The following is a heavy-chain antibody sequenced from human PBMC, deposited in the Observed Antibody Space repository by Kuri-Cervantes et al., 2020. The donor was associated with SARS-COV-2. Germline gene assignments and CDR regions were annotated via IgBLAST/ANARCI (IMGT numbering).Heavy chain of an antibody. CDR2: INHSGST. Sequence: GSLRLSCAVYGGSFSGYYWSWIRQPPGKGLEWIGEINHSGSTNYNPSLKSRVTISVDTSKNQFSLKLSSVTAADTAVYYCARDPSGYSYGIYYYGMDVWGQGTTVTVSS. V-gene: IGHV4-34*01. J-gene: IGHJ6*02. D-gene: IGHD5-18*01. CDR1: GGSFSGYY. CDR3: ARDPSGYSYGIYYYGMDV.